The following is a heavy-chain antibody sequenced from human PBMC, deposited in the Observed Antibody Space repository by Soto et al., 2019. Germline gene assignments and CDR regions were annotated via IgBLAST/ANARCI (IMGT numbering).Heavy chain of an antibody. J-gene: IGHJ4*02. Sequence: GGSLRLSCAASGFTFSSYGMHWVRQAPGEGLEWVAVISYDALNEYYTDSVKGRLTISRDNSKNTLYLQMDSLRAEDTAVYYCARGKYYYDSSGPNDYWGRGTLVTVSS. CDR3: ARGKYYYDSSGPNDY. D-gene: IGHD3-22*01. CDR2: ISYDALNE. V-gene: IGHV3-30*03. CDR1: GFTFSSYG.